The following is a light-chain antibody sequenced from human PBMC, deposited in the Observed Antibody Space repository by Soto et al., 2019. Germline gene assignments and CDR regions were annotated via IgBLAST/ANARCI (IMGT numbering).Light chain of an antibody. Sequence: DIVMTQSPDSLAVSLGERATINCKSSQSVLYSSNNKNYLACYQQKPGQPPKLLIYWASTRESGVPDRFSGSGSGTDFTLTISSLQAEDVAVYYCQQYYSTSATFGPGTKVDIK. J-gene: IGKJ3*01. CDR2: WAS. V-gene: IGKV4-1*01. CDR3: QQYYSTSAT. CDR1: QSVLYSSNNKNY.